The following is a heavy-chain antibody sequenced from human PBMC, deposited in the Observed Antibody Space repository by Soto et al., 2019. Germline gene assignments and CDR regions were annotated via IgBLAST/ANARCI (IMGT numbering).Heavy chain of an antibody. CDR1: GFTFSSYA. V-gene: IGHV3-30-3*01. CDR3: ARDRLGYSGTTDYYYYGMDV. D-gene: IGHD5-12*01. Sequence: GGSLRLSCAASGFTFSSYAMHWVRQAPGKGLEWVAVISYDGSNKYYADSVKGRFTISRDNSKNTLYLQMNSLRAEDTAVYYCARDRLGYSGTTDYYYYGMDVWGQGTTVTVSS. J-gene: IGHJ6*02. CDR2: ISYDGSNK.